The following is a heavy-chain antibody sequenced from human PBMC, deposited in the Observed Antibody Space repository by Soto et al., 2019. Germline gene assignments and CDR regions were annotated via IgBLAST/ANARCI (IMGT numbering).Heavy chain of an antibody. J-gene: IGHJ5*02. CDR3: ARDQWHSGGFSGFDP. CDR1: GGSINNGDYF. CDR2: VHYSGGT. Sequence: QLQLQESGPRLVKPSETLSLTCTVSGGSINNGDYFWGWIRQPPGKGLEWLGSVHYSGGTYYNPSLKSRLNILVDTSKNQISLRLTSVTVADTAVYFCARDQWHSGGFSGFDPWGQGTLVTVSS. D-gene: IGHD6-19*01. V-gene: IGHV4-30-4*08.